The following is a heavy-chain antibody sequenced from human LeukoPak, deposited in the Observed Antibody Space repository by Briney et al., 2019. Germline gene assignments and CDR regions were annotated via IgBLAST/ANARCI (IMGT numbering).Heavy chain of an antibody. CDR1: GFTFNDYY. CDR3: AGSGYCSSTACYDSGYYYYYMDV. V-gene: IGHV3-11*01. J-gene: IGHJ6*03. Sequence: PGGSLRLSCAASGFTFNDYYMTWIRQAPGKGLEWVSYISSSGSTIYYADSVKGRFTISRDNAKNSLHLQLNNLRAEDTALYFCAGSGYCSSTACYDSGYYYYYMDVWGKGTTVTVSS. CDR2: ISSSGSTI. D-gene: IGHD2-2*01.